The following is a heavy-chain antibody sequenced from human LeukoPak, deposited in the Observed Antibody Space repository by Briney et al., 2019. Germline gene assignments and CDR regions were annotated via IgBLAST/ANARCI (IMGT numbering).Heavy chain of an antibody. V-gene: IGHV5-51*01. D-gene: IGHD6-13*01. Sequence: GESLKISCKGSGYTFINYWIGWVRQMPGKGLEWMGIIYPDDSDTKYSPSFRGQVTTSADKSISTAYLQWNSLKASDSAIYYCARPAHSSSWYAPFGYWGQGTLVTVSS. CDR1: GYTFINYW. J-gene: IGHJ4*02. CDR3: ARPAHSSSWYAPFGY. CDR2: IYPDDSDT.